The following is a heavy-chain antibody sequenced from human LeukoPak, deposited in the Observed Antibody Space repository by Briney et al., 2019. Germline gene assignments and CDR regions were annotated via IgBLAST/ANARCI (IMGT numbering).Heavy chain of an antibody. V-gene: IGHV1-2*02. J-gene: IGHJ4*02. D-gene: IGHD5-18*01. Sequence: ASVKVSCKASGYTFTGYYMHWVRQAPGQGLEWMGWINPSSGGTNYAQKFQGRVTMTRDTSISTAYMELSRLRSDDTAVYYCARDVGYSYGIDYWGQGTLVTVSS. CDR3: ARDVGYSYGIDY. CDR2: INPSSGGT. CDR1: GYTFTGYY.